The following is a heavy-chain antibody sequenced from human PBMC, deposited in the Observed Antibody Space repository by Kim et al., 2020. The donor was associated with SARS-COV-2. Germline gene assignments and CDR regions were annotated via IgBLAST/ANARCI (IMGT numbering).Heavy chain of an antibody. V-gene: IGHV1-69*13. Sequence: SVKVSCKASGGTFSSYAISWVRQAPGQGLEWMGGIIPIFGTANYAQKFQGRVTITADESTSTAYMELSSLRSEDTAVYYCARDPATVEMATTYYYYYGMDVWGQGTTSPSP. D-gene: IGHD5-12*01. CDR3: ARDPATVEMATTYYYYYGMDV. J-gene: IGHJ6*02. CDR2: IIPIFGTA. CDR1: GGTFSSYA.